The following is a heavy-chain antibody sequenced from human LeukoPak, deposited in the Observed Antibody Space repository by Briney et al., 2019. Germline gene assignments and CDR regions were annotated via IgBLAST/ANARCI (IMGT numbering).Heavy chain of an antibody. J-gene: IGHJ6*03. CDR3: ARARRVRGVISFPPDYYYYMDV. V-gene: IGHV4-39*07. Sequence: SETLSLTCTVSGGSISSSSYYWGWIRQPPGKGLEWIGSIYYSGSTYYNPSLKSRVTISVDTSKNQFSLKLSSVTAADTAVYYCARARRVRGVISFPPDYYYYMDVWGKGTTVTVSS. CDR2: IYYSGST. D-gene: IGHD3-10*01. CDR1: GGSISSSSYY.